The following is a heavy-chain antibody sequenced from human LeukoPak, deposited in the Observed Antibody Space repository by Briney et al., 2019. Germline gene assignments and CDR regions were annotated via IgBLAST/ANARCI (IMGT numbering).Heavy chain of an antibody. CDR2: IIPILGIA. V-gene: IGHV1-69*04. CDR1: GGTFSSYA. Sequence: SVKVSCKASGGTFSSYAISWVRQAPGQGLEWMGRIIPILGIANYAQKFQGRVTITADKSTSTAYMELSSLRSEDTAVYYCARVGVGDFWSGYFVRWGQGTLVTVSS. D-gene: IGHD3-3*01. CDR3: ARVGVGDFWSGYFVR. J-gene: IGHJ4*02.